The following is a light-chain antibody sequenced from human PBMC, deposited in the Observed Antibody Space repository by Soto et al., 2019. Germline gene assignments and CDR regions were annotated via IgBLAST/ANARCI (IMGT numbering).Light chain of an antibody. CDR1: QSLSSSY. Sequence: EIVLTQSPGTLSLSPGERATLSCSANQSLSSSYVAWYQQKPGQAPRLLIYGASSRATGIPDRFSGSGSGTDFTLTISRLEPEDFAVYYCQQYGNSPLTFGGGIKVEIK. J-gene: IGKJ4*01. V-gene: IGKV3-20*01. CDR3: QQYGNSPLT. CDR2: GAS.